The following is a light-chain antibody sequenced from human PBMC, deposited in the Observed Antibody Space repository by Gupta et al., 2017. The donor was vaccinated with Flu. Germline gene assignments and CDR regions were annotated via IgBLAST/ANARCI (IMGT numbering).Light chain of an antibody. CDR2: EAS. CDR3: QQFDEGHHIS. J-gene: IGKJ3*01. Sequence: SLSASVGDRVAITCQANEDISNYLNWYQQKPGKAPKLLIYEASTLETGVPSRFSGTGSGLEFTLTINNLQAEDTATYFCQQFDEGHHISFGPGTKVDV. CDR1: EDISNY. V-gene: IGKV1-33*01.